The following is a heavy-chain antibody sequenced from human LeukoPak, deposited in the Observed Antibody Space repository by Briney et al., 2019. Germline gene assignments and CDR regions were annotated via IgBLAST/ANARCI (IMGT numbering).Heavy chain of an antibody. Sequence: GGSLRLSCAASGFTFSNYAMTWVRQAPGEGLEWVAFISQSGGRSTDYADSVRGRFTISRDNSEDTLYLQMNSLRAEDTAVYHCARDLGCSTSSCRYNWFDPWGQGALVTVSS. CDR3: ARDLGCSTSSCRYNWFDP. J-gene: IGHJ5*02. D-gene: IGHD2-2*01. CDR2: ISQSGGRST. V-gene: IGHV3-23*01. CDR1: GFTFSNYA.